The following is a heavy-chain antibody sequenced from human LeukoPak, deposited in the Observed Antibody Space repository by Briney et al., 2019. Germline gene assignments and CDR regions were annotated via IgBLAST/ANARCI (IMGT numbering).Heavy chain of an antibody. CDR1: GGSISSGSYY. Sequence: SQTLSLTCTVSGGSISSGSYYWSWIRQPAGKGLEWIGRIYTSGSTNYNPSLKSRVTISVDTSKNQFSLKLSSVTAADTAVYYCARVGATFDYWGLGTLVTVSS. J-gene: IGHJ4*02. D-gene: IGHD1-26*01. CDR2: IYTSGST. V-gene: IGHV4-61*02. CDR3: ARVGATFDY.